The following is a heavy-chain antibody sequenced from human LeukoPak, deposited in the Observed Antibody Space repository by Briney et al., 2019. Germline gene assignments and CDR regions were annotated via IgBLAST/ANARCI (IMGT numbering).Heavy chain of an antibody. CDR2: IRYDGSNK. D-gene: IGHD4-17*01. CDR3: AKGTGTVTYYYYYYMDV. J-gene: IGHJ6*03. Sequence: GGSLRLSCAASGFTFSSYGMHWVRQAPGKGLEWVAFIRYDGSNKYYADSVKGRFTISRDNSKNTLYLQMNSLRAEDTAVYYCAKGTGTVTYYYYYYMDVWGKGTTVTISS. CDR1: GFTFSSYG. V-gene: IGHV3-30*02.